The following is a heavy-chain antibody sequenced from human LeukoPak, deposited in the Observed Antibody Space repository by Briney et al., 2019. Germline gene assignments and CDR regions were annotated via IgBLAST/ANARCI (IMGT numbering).Heavy chain of an antibody. V-gene: IGHV3-23*01. CDR2: ISGSGGST. CDR3: ATVSGSLHYFDY. Sequence: GGSLRLSCAASGFTFSSYGMSWVCQAPGKGLEWVSAISGSGGSTYYADSVKGRFTISRDNSKNTLYLQMNSLRAEDTAVYYCATVSGSLHYFDYWGQGTLVTVSS. J-gene: IGHJ4*02. CDR1: GFTFSSYG. D-gene: IGHD3-16*01.